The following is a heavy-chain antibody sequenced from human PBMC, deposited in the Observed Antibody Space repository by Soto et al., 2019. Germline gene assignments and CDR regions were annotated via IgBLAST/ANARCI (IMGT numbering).Heavy chain of an antibody. CDR1: GGSISSGDYY. D-gene: IGHD5-18*01. V-gene: IGHV4-30-4*02. Sequence: SETLSLTCTVSGGSISSGDYYWSWIRQPPGKGLLWIWYIYYSGSTYYNPSLKSRVTISVDTSKNQFSLKLSSVTAADTALYYCAGDLGYSYGYDAFDIWGQGTMVTVSS. J-gene: IGHJ3*02. CDR3: AGDLGYSYGYDAFDI. CDR2: IYYSGST.